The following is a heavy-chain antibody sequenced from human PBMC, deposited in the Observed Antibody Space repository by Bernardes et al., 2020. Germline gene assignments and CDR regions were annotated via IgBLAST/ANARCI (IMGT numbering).Heavy chain of an antibody. V-gene: IGHV4-34*01. CDR2: INHSGST. Sequence: SETLSLTCAVYGGSFSGYYWSWIRQPPGKGLEWIGEINHSGSTNYNPSLKSRVTISVDTSKNQFSLKLSSVTAADTAVYYCARGHYGSGSYYKRYNWFDPWGQGTLVTVSS. CDR3: ARGHYGSGSYYKRYNWFDP. J-gene: IGHJ5*02. D-gene: IGHD3-10*01. CDR1: GGSFSGYY.